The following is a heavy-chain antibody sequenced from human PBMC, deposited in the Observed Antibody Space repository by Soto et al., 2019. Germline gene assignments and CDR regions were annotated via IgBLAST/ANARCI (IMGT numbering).Heavy chain of an antibody. V-gene: IGHV1-2*04. D-gene: IGHD3-3*01. CDR3: ARESHPYYDFWSGYFPDY. CDR1: GYTFTGYY. Sequence: ASVKVSCKASGYTFTGYYMHWVRQAPGQGLEWMGWINPNSGGTNYAQKFQGWVTMTRDTSISTAYMELSRLRSDDTAVYYCARESHPYYDFWSGYFPDYWGKGTLVTVSS. CDR2: INPNSGGT. J-gene: IGHJ4*02.